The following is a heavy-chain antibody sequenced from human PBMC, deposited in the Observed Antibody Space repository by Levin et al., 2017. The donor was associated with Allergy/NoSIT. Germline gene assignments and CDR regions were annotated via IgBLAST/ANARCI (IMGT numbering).Heavy chain of an antibody. D-gene: IGHD5-12*01. CDR2: ISGSGGST. CDR3: AKHEGDVDMGENGY. CDR1: GFTFSSYA. V-gene: IGHV3-23*01. Sequence: AGGSLRLSCAASGFTFSSYAMSWVRQAPGKGLEWVSAISGSGGSTYYADSVKGRFTISRDNSKNTLYLQMNSLRAEDTAVYYCAKHEGDVDMGENGYWGQGTLVTVSS. J-gene: IGHJ4*02.